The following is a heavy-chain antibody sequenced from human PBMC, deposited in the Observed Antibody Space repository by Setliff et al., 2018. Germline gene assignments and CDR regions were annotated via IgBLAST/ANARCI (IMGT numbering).Heavy chain of an antibody. D-gene: IGHD2-15*01. CDR1: GFTFSTHA. J-gene: IGHJ4*02. Sequence: HPGGSLRLSCGASGFTFSTHAMHWVRQAPGKGLEWVAMIWFDGSNTHYPGSVKGRFTVSRDNSKNMVYLQMNSLRVDDTAVYYCARTCSGSGCYAGLESWGQGTPVTVSS. CDR2: IWFDGSNT. V-gene: IGHV3-33*01. CDR3: ARTCSGSGCYAGLES.